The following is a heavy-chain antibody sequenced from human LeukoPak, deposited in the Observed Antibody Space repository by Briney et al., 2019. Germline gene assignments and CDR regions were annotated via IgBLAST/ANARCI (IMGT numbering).Heavy chain of an antibody. Sequence: GESLKISCKGSGYSFISSWIGWVRQMPGKGLEWMGIIYPGDSDTRYSPSFQGQVTISADKSISTAYLQWSSLKASDTAMYYCARSPPGIAVAGDFDYWGQGTLVTVSS. J-gene: IGHJ4*02. CDR1: GYSFISSW. V-gene: IGHV5-51*01. D-gene: IGHD6-19*01. CDR2: IYPGDSDT. CDR3: ARSPPGIAVAGDFDY.